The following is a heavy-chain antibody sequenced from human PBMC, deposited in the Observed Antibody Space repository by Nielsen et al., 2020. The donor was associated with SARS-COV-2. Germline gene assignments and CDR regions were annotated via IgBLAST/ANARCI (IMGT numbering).Heavy chain of an antibody. CDR3: AKDRRDGYNLPSHFDY. CDR2: IKQDGSEK. CDR1: GFTFSSYW. D-gene: IGHD5-24*01. Sequence: GESLKISCAASGFTFSSYWMSWVRQAPGKGLEWVANIKQDGSEKYYVDSVKGRFTISRDNAKNSLYLQMNSLRAEDTAVYYCAKDRRDGYNLPSHFDYWGQGTLITVSS. J-gene: IGHJ4*02. V-gene: IGHV3-7*03.